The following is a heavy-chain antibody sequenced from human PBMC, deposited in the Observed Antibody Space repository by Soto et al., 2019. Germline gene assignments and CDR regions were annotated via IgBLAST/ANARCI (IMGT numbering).Heavy chain of an antibody. Sequence: GGSLRLSCAASGFTFSDYYMSWMRQAPGKGLEWLSYISSSGNTIYYATSVKGRFTISRDNAKNSLSLQMNSLTAEDTAVYYCARRLGFSGVGPSTSNWFDPWGQGTLVTVSS. CDR2: ISSSGNTI. CDR1: GFTFSDYY. V-gene: IGHV3-11*01. J-gene: IGHJ5*02. CDR3: ARRLGFSGVGPSTSNWFDP. D-gene: IGHD1-26*01.